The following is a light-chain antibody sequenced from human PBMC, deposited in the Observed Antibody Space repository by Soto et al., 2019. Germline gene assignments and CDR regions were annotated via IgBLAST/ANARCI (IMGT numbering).Light chain of an antibody. CDR1: QSVSSSY. V-gene: IGKV3-20*01. J-gene: IGKJ5*01. Sequence: ESVSTQSPGALSLSPGERATLSSRASQSVSSSYLAWYQQKPGQAPRLLIYAASSRATGIPDRFSGSGSGTDFTLTISRLEPEDFAVYYCQQYGSSSITFGQGTRLEIK. CDR3: QQYGSSSIT. CDR2: AAS.